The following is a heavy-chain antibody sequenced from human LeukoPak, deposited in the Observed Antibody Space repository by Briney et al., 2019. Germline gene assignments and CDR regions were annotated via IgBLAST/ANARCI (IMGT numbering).Heavy chain of an antibody. V-gene: IGHV4-59*01. Sequence: TSETLSLTCTVSGGSISSYYWSWIRQPPGKGLEWIGYIYYSGSTNYNPSLKSRVTISVDTSKNQFSLKLSSVTAADTAVYYCARDLYSSNELNWFDPWGQGTLVTVSS. J-gene: IGHJ5*02. D-gene: IGHD6-13*01. CDR2: IYYSGST. CDR1: GGSISSYY. CDR3: ARDLYSSNELNWFDP.